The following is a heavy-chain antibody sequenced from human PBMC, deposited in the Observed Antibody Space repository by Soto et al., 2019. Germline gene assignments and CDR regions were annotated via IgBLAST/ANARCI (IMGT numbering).Heavy chain of an antibody. CDR1: GYTFTSYG. D-gene: IGHD6-13*01. V-gene: IGHV1-18*04. CDR2: ISAYNGNT. Sequence: VASVKVSCKASGYTFTSYGISWVRQAPGQGLEWMGWISAYNGNTNYAQKLQGRVTMTTDTSTSTAYMELRSLRSDDTAVYYCARDEADIAAAASVDYWSQGTLVTVSS. J-gene: IGHJ4*02. CDR3: ARDEADIAAAASVDY.